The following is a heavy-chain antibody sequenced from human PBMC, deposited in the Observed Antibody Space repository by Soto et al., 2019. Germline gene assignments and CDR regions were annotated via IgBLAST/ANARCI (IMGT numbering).Heavy chain of an antibody. CDR2: INPSGGST. Sequence: ASVKVSCKASGYTFTTYYMHWVRQAPGQGLEWMGTINPSGGSTNYAQKFQDRVTMTRDTSTSTVYMELSSLRSEDTAVYYCARARGGNYAPFDYWGKGTPVTVPS. CDR3: ARARGGNYAPFDY. J-gene: IGHJ4*02. CDR1: GYTFTTYY. V-gene: IGHV1-46*01. D-gene: IGHD1-7*01.